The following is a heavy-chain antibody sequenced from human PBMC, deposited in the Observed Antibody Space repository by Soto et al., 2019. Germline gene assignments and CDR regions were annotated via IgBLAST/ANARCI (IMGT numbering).Heavy chain of an antibody. V-gene: IGHV3-30-3*01. Sequence: QVQLVESGGGVVQPGRSLRLSCAASGFTFSSYAMHWVRQAPGKGLEWVAVISYDGSNKYYADSVKGRFTISRDNSKNTLYLQMNSLRAEDTAVYYCASPNPIVGATEFDYWGQGTLVTVSS. J-gene: IGHJ4*02. CDR3: ASPNPIVGATEFDY. D-gene: IGHD1-26*01. CDR1: GFTFSSYA. CDR2: ISYDGSNK.